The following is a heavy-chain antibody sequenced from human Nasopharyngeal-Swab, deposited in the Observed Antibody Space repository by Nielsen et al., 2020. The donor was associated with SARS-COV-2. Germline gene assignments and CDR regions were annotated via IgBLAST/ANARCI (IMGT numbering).Heavy chain of an antibody. Sequence: ESLMIYCAASEFAFSCYWMHWVRKAPEKGIVWVSRINSDGTRTNYADSVKGRFTISRDNAKNTLYLQMNSLRAEDTAVYYCARVDVHDAFDIWGQGTMVTVST. D-gene: IGHD3-16*01. CDR3: ARVDVHDAFDI. V-gene: IGHV3-74*01. CDR1: EFAFSCYW. J-gene: IGHJ3*02. CDR2: INSDGTRT.